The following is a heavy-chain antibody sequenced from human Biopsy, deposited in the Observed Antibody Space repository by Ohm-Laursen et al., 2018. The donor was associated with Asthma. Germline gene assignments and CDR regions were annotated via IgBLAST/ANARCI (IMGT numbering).Heavy chain of an antibody. CDR2: ILSDGRDK. V-gene: IGHV3-30*18. J-gene: IGHJ4*02. CDR1: GFTFSSYG. CDR3: AKDRVRINSAYYFDY. Sequence: SLRLSCSASGFTFSSYGMHWVRQAPGKGLEWVAVILSDGRDKYYADSVKGRFTISRDNSKNTLYLHMHSLRAEDTAVYFCAKDRVRINSAYYFDYWGQGTLITVSS. D-gene: IGHD3-10*01.